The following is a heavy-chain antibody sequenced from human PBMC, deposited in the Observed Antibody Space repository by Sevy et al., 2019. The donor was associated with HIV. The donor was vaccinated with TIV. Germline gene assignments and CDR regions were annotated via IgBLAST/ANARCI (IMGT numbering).Heavy chain of an antibody. V-gene: IGHV1-8*02. CDR3: TRVRALNYYDTSVSMEYNWFDP. J-gene: IGHJ5*02. Sequence: ASVKVSCKASGYTFTSYDINWVRQATGQGLEWMGWMNPNTGNTGYAQQFQGRVTMTRDTSTSTAYMGLRSLRSADTAIYYCTRVRALNYYDTSVSMEYNWFDPWGQGTLVTVSS. CDR2: MNPNTGNT. D-gene: IGHD3-22*01. CDR1: GYTFTSYD.